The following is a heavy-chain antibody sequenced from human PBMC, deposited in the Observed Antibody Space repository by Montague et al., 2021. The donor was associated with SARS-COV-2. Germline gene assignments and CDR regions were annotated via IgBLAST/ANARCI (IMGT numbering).Heavy chain of an antibody. CDR1: GGSVSSSPYY. J-gene: IGHJ6*03. CDR3: ASSYYYGSGTYVYNYYMDV. D-gene: IGHD3-10*01. V-gene: IGHV4-39*01. CDR2: ISYSGRT. Sequence: SETLSLTCTVSGGSVSSSPYYWGWIRQPPGRGLEWVGSISYSGRTYFSPSLKSRLTISVDSSENQFSLRLSSVTAADTAVYYCASSYYYGSGTYVYNYYMDVCGKGTTVTVSS.